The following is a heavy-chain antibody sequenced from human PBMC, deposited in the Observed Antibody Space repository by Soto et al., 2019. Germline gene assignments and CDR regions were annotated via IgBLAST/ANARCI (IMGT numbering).Heavy chain of an antibody. CDR2: IYYSGST. V-gene: IGHV4-30-4*01. J-gene: IGHJ6*02. CDR3: AREATVTTRRDYYGMDV. CDR1: GGSISSGDYY. Sequence: SETLSLTCTVSGGSISSGDYYWSWIRQPPGKGLEWIGYIYYSGSTYYNPSLKSRVTISVDTSKNQFSLKLSSVTAADTAVYYCAREATVTTRRDYYGMDVWGQGTTVTVSS. D-gene: IGHD4-17*01.